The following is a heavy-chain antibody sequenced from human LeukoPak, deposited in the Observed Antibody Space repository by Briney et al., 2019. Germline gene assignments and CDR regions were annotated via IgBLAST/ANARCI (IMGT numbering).Heavy chain of an antibody. D-gene: IGHD2-21*01. CDR2: ISSSSSTI. V-gene: IGHV3-48*01. CDR1: GFTFSSYS. J-gene: IGHJ4*02. CDR3: ARDGQRAYCGGDCSEGGNDY. Sequence: PGGSLRLSCAASGFTFSSYSMNWVRQAPGKGLGWVSYISSSSSTIYYADSVKGRFTISRDNAKNSLYLQMNSLRAEDTAVYYCARDGQRAYCGGDCSEGGNDYWGQGTLVTVSS.